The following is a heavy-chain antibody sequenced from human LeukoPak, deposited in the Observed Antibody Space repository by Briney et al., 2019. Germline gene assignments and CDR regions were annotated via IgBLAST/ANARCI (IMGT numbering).Heavy chain of an antibody. CDR1: GFTFSSYA. J-gene: IGHJ6*02. Sequence: GGSLRLSCAASGFTFSSYAMSWVRQAPGKGLEWVSAISGSGGSTYYADSVKGRFTISRDNSKNTLYLQMNSLRAEDTAVYYCAKDTGGGILTAYYYYYGMDVWGQGPRSPSP. D-gene: IGHD3-9*01. CDR3: AKDTGGGILTAYYYYYGMDV. CDR2: ISGSGGST. V-gene: IGHV3-23*01.